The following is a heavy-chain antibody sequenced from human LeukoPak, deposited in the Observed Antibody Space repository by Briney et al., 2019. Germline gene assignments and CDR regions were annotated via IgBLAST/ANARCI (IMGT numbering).Heavy chain of an antibody. V-gene: IGHV1-69*13. D-gene: IGHD2-2*01. CDR3: ARDSPPSTYYYGMDV. CDR2: IIPIFGTA. CDR1: GYTFTSYY. Sequence: GASVKVSCKASGYTFTSYYMHWVRQAPGQGLEWMGGIIPIFGTANYAQKFQGRVTITADESTSTAYMELSSLRSEDTAVYYCARDSPPSTYYYGMDVWGQGTTVTVSS. J-gene: IGHJ6*02.